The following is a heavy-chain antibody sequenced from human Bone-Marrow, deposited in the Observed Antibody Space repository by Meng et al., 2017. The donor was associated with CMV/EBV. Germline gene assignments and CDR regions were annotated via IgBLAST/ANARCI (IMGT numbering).Heavy chain of an antibody. CDR3: ARDIRGSYSVYYYGMDV. CDR1: GFTFSSYS. J-gene: IGHJ6*02. V-gene: IGHV3-21*01. Sequence: GGSLRLSCAASGFTFSSYSMNWVRQAPGKGLEWVSSISSSSSYIYYADSVKGRFTISRDNAKNSLYLQMNSLRAEDTAVYYCARDIRGSYSVYYYGMDVWGQGNTV. D-gene: IGHD1-26*01. CDR2: ISSSSSYI.